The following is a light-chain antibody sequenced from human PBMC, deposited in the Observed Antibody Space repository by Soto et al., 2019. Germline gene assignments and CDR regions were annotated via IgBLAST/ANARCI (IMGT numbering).Light chain of an antibody. CDR1: QDIAGY. J-gene: IGKJ5*01. CDR3: QQAYSFTIT. Sequence: IQGAQSPCSLYASVGDIVTITCRASQDIAGYLAWYQHKPGRTPELLIHGPSRLQSGVTARFSGSGSGPDFTLSINRLHPEDFPTYYCQQAYSFTITFAPGTDGSL. V-gene: IGKV1D-12*01. CDR2: GPS.